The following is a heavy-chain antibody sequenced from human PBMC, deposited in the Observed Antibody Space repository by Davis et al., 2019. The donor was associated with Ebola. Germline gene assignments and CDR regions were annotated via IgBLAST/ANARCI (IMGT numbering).Heavy chain of an antibody. D-gene: IGHD6-19*01. CDR3: AREVSGYSSGWYNWYFDL. CDR1: GFTFSSYS. CDR2: ISSSSSYI. J-gene: IGHJ2*01. Sequence: GESLKISCAASGFTFSSYSMNWVRQAPGKGLEWVSSISSSSSYIYYADSVKGRFTISRDNAKNSLYLQMNSLRAEDTAVYYCAREVSGYSSGWYNWYFDLWGRGTLVTVSS. V-gene: IGHV3-21*01.